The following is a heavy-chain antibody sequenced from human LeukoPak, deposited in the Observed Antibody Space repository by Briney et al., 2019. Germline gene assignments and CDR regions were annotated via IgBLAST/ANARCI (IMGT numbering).Heavy chain of an antibody. CDR2: ISSGSRYI. CDR3: ARGASPSPYDTWDY. V-gene: IGHV3-21*01. D-gene: IGHD3-22*01. Sequence: GXGLQWVSSISSGSRYISYADSVKGRFTISRDNSKNTLYLQMNSLRAEDTAVYYCARGASPSPYDTWDYWGQGTLVTVSS. J-gene: IGHJ4*02.